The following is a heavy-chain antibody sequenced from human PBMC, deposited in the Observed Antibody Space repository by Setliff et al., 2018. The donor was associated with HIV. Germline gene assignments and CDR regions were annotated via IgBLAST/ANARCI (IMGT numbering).Heavy chain of an antibody. CDR3: ARGSRQLTIFGVVFKTNYYFMDV. Sequence: SETLSLTCVVSGGSFSGYSWSWIRQPPGKGLEWIGEINHDRTTNYNPSLKSRVTISVDTSKNQFSLTLNSVTAADTAVYYCARGSRQLTIFGVVFKTNYYFMDVWGKGTAVTVSS. D-gene: IGHD3-3*01. V-gene: IGHV4-34*01. CDR1: GGSFSGYS. CDR2: INHDRTT. J-gene: IGHJ6*03.